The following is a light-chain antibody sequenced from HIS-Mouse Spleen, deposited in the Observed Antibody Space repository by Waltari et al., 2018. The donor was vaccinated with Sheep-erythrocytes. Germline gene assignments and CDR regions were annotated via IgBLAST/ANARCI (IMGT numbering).Light chain of an antibody. Sequence: QSALTQPRPVSGSPGQSVTIPCTGTSSYFRVFNFVPWYPQHPGKAPKLMIYDVSKRPSGVPDRFSGSTTGNTASLTISGLQADEEADYYCCSYAGSYNYVFGTGTKVTVL. J-gene: IGLJ1*01. CDR2: DVS. V-gene: IGLV2-11*01. CDR1: SSYFRVFNF. CDR3: CSYAGSYNYV.